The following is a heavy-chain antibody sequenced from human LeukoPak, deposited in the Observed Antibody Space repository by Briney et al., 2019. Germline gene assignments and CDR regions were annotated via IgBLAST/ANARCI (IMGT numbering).Heavy chain of an antibody. CDR3: GRIRFGGWQKTNEKHFDD. D-gene: IGHD6-19*01. CDR2: INTSGST. V-gene: IGHV4-4*09. Sequence: SETLSLTCTVSGGSISGYYWSWIRQPPGKGLEWIGDINTSGSTNYNPSPNSRVTITVDTSKNQFTLKLSPVSAADTAVYYCGRIRFGGWQKTNEKHFDDRGQGTLVPV. J-gene: IGHJ4*02. CDR1: GGSISGYY.